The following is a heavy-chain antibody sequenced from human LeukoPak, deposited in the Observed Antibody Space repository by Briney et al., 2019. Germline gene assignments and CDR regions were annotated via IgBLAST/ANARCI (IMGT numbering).Heavy chain of an antibody. Sequence: GGSLRLSCAASGFTFSSYGMHWVRQAPGKGLEWVAVISYDGSNKYYADSVKGRFTISRDNSKNTLYLQVNSLRAEDTAVYYCAKDRNSGWLNLYYFDYWGQGTLVTVSS. CDR1: GFTFSSYG. V-gene: IGHV3-30*18. CDR3: AKDRNSGWLNLYYFDY. J-gene: IGHJ4*02. CDR2: ISYDGSNK. D-gene: IGHD6-19*01.